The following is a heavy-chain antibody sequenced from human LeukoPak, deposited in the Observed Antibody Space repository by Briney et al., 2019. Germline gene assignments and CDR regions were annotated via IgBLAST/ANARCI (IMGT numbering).Heavy chain of an antibody. CDR3: ARADSSIDYMDV. J-gene: IGHJ6*03. D-gene: IGHD6-13*01. CDR2: ISNSSTYI. CDR1: GFTFSSYS. V-gene: IGHV3-21*01. Sequence: GGSLRLPCAASGFTFSSYSMNWVRQAPRKGLEWVSSISNSSTYIYYADPVKGRFTISRDNAKNSLYLQMNSLRAEDTAVYYCARADSSIDYMDVWGKGTTVTVSS.